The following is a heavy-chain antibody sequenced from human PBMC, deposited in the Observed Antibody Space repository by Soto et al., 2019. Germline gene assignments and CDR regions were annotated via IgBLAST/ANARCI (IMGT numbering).Heavy chain of an antibody. J-gene: IGHJ4*02. CDR2: ISPDDGNT. D-gene: IGHD3-10*01. CDR1: GYTFSSYT. Sequence: GSVEVSCKTSGYTFSSYTIAWVRQAPGQGLEWLGWISPDDGNTEYEQKFQGRVTMTADTLTNNAYMELRSLKYDDTAVYYCARVEAPFGESLQWGQGPPVTV. V-gene: IGHV1-18*01. CDR3: ARVEAPFGESLQ.